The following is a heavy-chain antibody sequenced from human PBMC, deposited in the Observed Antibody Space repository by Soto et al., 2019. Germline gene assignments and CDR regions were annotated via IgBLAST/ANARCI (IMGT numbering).Heavy chain of an antibody. CDR1: GFTFSNAW. D-gene: IGHD3-10*01. CDR2: IKSKTDGGTT. Sequence: GGSLRLSCAASGFTFSNAWMSWVRQAPGKGLEWVGRIKSKTDGGTTDYAAPVKGRFTISRDDSKNTLYLQMNSLKTEDPAVYYCTTLTITMVRGVSNGYDAFDIWGQGTMVTVSS. CDR3: TTLTITMVRGVSNGYDAFDI. V-gene: IGHV3-15*01. J-gene: IGHJ3*02.